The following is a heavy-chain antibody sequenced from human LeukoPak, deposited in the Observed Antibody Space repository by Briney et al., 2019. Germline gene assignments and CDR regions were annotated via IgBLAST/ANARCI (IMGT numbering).Heavy chain of an antibody. CDR2: IYYSGST. D-gene: IGHD6-6*01. J-gene: IGHJ5*02. CDR1: GGSFSGYY. CDR3: ARGQEWYSSSFWFDP. V-gene: IGHV4-34*01. Sequence: SETLSLTCAVYGGSFSGYYWSWIRQPPGKGLEWIGSIYYSGSTYYNPSLKSRVTISVDTSKNQFSLKLSSVTAADTAVYYCARGQEWYSSSFWFDPWGQGTLVTVSS.